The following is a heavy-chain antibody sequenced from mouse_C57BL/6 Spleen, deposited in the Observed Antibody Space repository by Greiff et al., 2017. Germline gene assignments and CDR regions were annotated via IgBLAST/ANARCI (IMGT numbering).Heavy chain of an antibody. Sequence: EVKLEESGGGLVQPGGSMKLSCVASGFTFSNYWMNWVRQSPEKGLEWVAQIRLKSDNYATHYAEFVKGRFTISRDDSKISVYLQMNNLRAEDTGIYYCTGGYYVSWFAYWGQGTLVTVSA. CDR3: TGGYYVSWFAY. D-gene: IGHD1-1*01. J-gene: IGHJ3*01. CDR1: GFTFSNYW. CDR2: IRLKSDNYAT. V-gene: IGHV6-3*01.